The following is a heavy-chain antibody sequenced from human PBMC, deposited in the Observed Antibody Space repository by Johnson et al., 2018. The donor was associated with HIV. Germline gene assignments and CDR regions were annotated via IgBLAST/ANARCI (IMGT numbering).Heavy chain of an antibody. CDR3: ARDGGNDYGDYVGGGALDI. CDR1: AFTFSDYY. V-gene: IGHV3-11*04. D-gene: IGHD4-17*01. CDR2: ISSSGSTI. J-gene: IGHJ3*02. Sequence: QEKLVESGGGLVKPGGSLRLSCAASAFTFSDYYMTWMRQAPGKGLERVSYISSSGSTIYYADSVKGRFTISRDNAKNSLYLQMNSLRAEDTAVYYCARDGGNDYGDYVGGGALDIWGQGTMVTVSS.